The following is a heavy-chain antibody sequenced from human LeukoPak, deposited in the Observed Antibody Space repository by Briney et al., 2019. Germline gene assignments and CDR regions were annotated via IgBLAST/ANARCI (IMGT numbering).Heavy chain of an antibody. V-gene: IGHV4-34*01. CDR2: INHSGST. J-gene: IGHJ4*02. D-gene: IGHD6-19*01. Sequence: SETLSLTCGVYGGSFSGYYWTWIRQPPGKGLEWIGEINHSGSTNYNPSLKSRATISVDTSKNQFSLKLNSVTAADTAMYYCARRGIAVPGTFRRYFEYWGQGTLVTVSS. CDR3: ARRGIAVPGTFRRYFEY. CDR1: GGSFSGYY.